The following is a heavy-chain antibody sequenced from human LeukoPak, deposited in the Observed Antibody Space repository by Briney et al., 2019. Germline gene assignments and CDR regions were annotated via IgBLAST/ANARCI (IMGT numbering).Heavy chain of an antibody. CDR3: ARGVGLVGATLGWFDP. CDR2: IISIFGTA. CDR1: GGTFSSYA. D-gene: IGHD1-26*01. Sequence: ASVKVSCKASGGTFSSYAISWVRQAPGQGLEWMGGIISIFGTANYAQKFQGRVTITTDESTSTAYMELSSLRSEDTAVYYCARGVGLVGATLGWFDPWGQGTLVTVSS. J-gene: IGHJ5*02. V-gene: IGHV1-69*05.